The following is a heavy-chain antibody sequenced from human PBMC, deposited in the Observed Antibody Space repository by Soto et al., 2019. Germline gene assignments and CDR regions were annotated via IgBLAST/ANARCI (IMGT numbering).Heavy chain of an antibody. V-gene: IGHV1-69*02. CDR1: GGTFSSYT. CDR3: ARGPILYRSGSRRYYYGMDV. Sequence: QVQLVQSGAEVKKPGSSVKVSGKASGGTFSSYTISWVRQAPGQGLEWMGRIIPILGIANYAQKFQGRVTITADKATSIAYMELSSLRSEDTAVYYCARGPILYRSGSRRYYYGMDVWGQGTTVTVSS. J-gene: IGHJ6*02. D-gene: IGHD3-10*01. CDR2: IIPILGIA.